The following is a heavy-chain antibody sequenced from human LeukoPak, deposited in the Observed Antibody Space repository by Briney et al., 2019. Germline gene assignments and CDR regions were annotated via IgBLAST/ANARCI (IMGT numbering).Heavy chain of an antibody. V-gene: IGHV4-34*01. Sequence: SETLSLTCAVYGGSFSPYYWSWTRQPPGKGLEWIGEINHSGSTNYNPSLKSRVTISVDTSKNQFSLRLSSVTAADTAVYYCARRGFYCGGDCYVDYWGQGTLVTVSS. CDR2: INHSGST. CDR3: ARRGFYCGGDCYVDY. D-gene: IGHD2-21*02. J-gene: IGHJ4*02. CDR1: GGSFSPYY.